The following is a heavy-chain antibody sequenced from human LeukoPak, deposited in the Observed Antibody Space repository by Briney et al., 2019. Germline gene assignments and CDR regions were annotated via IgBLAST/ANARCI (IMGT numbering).Heavy chain of an antibody. CDR2: IYYSGST. J-gene: IGHJ4*02. D-gene: IGHD3-22*01. Sequence: SETLSLTCTVSGGSISSSSYYWGWIRQPPGKGLEWIGSIYYSGSTYYNPSLKSRVTISVDKSKNQFSLKLSSVTAADTAVYYCAGGNYYDSSGYLVWGQGTLVTVSS. CDR3: AGGNYYDSSGYLV. V-gene: IGHV4-39*07. CDR1: GGSISSSSYY.